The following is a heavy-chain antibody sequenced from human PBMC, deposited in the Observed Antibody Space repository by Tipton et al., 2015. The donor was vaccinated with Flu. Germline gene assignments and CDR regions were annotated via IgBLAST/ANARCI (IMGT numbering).Heavy chain of an antibody. CDR2: IYPSGTT. J-gene: IGHJ4*02. Sequence: TLSLTCTVSSGSIRSTNYFCAWIRQPPGKRLELIGSIYPSGTTYSNPSLKSRVTISVATSKSQFSLKLRSVTAADTAVYYCARLSYYDVDLKNFYFDYWGQGALVTVSS. V-gene: IGHV4-39*01. D-gene: IGHD3-10*02. CDR3: ARLSYYDVDLKNFYFDY. CDR1: SGSIRSTNYF.